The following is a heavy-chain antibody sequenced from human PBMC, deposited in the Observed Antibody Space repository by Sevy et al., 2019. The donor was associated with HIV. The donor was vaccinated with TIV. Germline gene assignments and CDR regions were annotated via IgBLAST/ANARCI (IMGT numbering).Heavy chain of an antibody. V-gene: IGHV3-23*01. D-gene: IGHD3-9*01. CDR2: ISASGGST. CDR3: AKEETTGYI. CDR1: GFTFSSYV. J-gene: IGHJ4*02. Sequence: GGSLRLSCTASGFTFSSYVISWVRQAPGKGLEWVSTISASGGSTYYADSGKGRFTISRDNSKKNVYLDMNSLRAEDTAIFYCAKEETTGYIWGQGTLVTVSS.